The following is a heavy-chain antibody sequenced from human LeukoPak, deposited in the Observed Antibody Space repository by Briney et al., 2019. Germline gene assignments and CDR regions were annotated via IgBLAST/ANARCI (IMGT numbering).Heavy chain of an antibody. J-gene: IGHJ4*02. D-gene: IGHD1-1*01. CDR2: ISYTGSA. CDR1: GASINNYF. Sequence: SETLSLTCTVSGASINNYFWNWIRQPPGKGLEWIGSISYTGSAHYTSSLRSRVTMSIHTSKKQFSLNLTSVTAADTAMYFCARSNGDSTYNFDPQWGQGTLVTVSS. CDR3: ARSNGDSTYNFDPQ. V-gene: IGHV4-59*08.